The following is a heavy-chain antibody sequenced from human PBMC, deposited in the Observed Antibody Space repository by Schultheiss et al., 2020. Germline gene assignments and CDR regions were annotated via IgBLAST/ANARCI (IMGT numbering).Heavy chain of an antibody. CDR2: ISGSGGST. D-gene: IGHD6-13*01. Sequence: GGSLRLSCAASGFTFSSYWMHWVRQAPGKGLVWVSAISGSGGSTYYADSVKGRFTISRDNSKNSLYLQMNSLRAEDTAVYYCAREIAAVHRLDYWGQGTLVTVSS. J-gene: IGHJ4*02. CDR1: GFTFSSYW. V-gene: IGHV3-23*01. CDR3: AREIAAVHRLDY.